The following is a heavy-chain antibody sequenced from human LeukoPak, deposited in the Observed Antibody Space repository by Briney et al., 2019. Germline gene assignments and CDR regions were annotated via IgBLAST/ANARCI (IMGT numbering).Heavy chain of an antibody. D-gene: IGHD6-13*01. CDR3: ARDPAYSSILAGFDY. V-gene: IGHV4-34*01. J-gene: IGHJ4*02. CDR2: INHSGST. CDR1: GGSFSGYY. Sequence: PSETLSLTCAVYGGSFSGYYWSWIRQPPGKGLEWIGEINHSGSTNYNPSLKSRVTISVDTSKNQFSLKLSSVTAADTAVYYCARDPAYSSILAGFDYWGPGTLVTVSS.